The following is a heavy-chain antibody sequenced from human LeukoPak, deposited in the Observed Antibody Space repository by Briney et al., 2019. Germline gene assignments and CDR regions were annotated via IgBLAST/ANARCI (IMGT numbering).Heavy chain of an antibody. Sequence: KPGGSLRLSCAASGFIFSNAWMSGVRQAPGKGLEWVGRIKAKTDGGTINYAAPVKGRFTISRDDSKDTLYLQMNSLKIEDSAVYYCATGSASYYGIDYWGQGTLVTVSS. CDR1: GFIFSNAW. CDR3: ATGSASYYGIDY. CDR2: IKAKTDGGTI. V-gene: IGHV3-15*01. D-gene: IGHD1-26*01. J-gene: IGHJ4*02.